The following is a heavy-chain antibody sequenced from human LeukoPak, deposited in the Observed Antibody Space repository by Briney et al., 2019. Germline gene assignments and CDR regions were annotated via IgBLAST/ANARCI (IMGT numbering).Heavy chain of an antibody. J-gene: IGHJ4*02. CDR2: LYSGGIT. Sequence: GGSLRLSCAASGFTVATNYMSWVRQAPGKGLEWVSVLYSGGITYYPDSVKGRFTISRDNSKNTLYLQMNSLRAEDTAVYYCARIASGSYADCWGQGTPVTVSS. D-gene: IGHD1-26*01. V-gene: IGHV3-66*01. CDR1: GFTVATNY. CDR3: ARIASGSYADC.